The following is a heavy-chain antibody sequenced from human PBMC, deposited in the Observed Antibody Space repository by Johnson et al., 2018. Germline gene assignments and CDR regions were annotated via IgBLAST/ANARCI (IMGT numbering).Heavy chain of an antibody. Sequence: EVQLLESGGGLVQPGGSLKLSCAASGFNFNVSSMHWVRQASGKGLEWLGRIRRKAKNYATKYLPSVRGRFDLFRDDSKNMVFLQMNSLKTEDTAVYYCTRSLYCYTTKCFGLDVWGQGTTVTVSS. J-gene: IGHJ6*02. CDR3: TRSLYCYTTKCFGLDV. CDR2: IRRKAKNYAT. V-gene: IGHV3-73*01. D-gene: IGHD2/OR15-2a*01. CDR1: GFNFNVSS.